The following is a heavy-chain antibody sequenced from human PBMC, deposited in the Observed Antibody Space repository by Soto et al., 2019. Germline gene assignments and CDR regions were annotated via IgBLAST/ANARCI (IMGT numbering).Heavy chain of an antibody. V-gene: IGHV2-5*01. J-gene: IGHJ6*03. Sequence: VSGPTLVHPTQTLTLTCTFPGFSLSTSGVGVGWIRQPPGKALEWLALIYWNYGKRYSLSLKSRLTITKDTYKNQMVLTMTNMDPMDTATYYCTLSHGDVWGKGTTVTVSS. CDR3: TLSHGDV. CDR2: IYWNYGK. CDR1: GFSLSTSGVG.